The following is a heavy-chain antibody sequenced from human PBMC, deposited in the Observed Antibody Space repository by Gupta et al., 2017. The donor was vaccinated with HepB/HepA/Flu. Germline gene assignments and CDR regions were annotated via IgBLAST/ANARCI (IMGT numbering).Heavy chain of an antibody. CDR3: ARALTYYYGSGSPAFGY. Sequence: QVQLVQSGAEVKKPGASVKVSCKASGYTFTSYDINWVRQATGQGLEWMGWMNPNSGNTGYAQKFQGRVTMTRNTSISTAYMELSSLRSEDTAVYYCARALTYYYGSGSPAFGYWGQGTLVTVSS. J-gene: IGHJ4*02. V-gene: IGHV1-8*01. CDR1: GYTFTSYD. CDR2: MNPNSGNT. D-gene: IGHD3-10*01.